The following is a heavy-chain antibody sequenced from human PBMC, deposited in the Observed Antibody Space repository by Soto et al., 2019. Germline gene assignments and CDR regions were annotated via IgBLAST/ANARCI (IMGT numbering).Heavy chain of an antibody. CDR2: ISYDGRNK. Sequence: QVQLVESGGGVVQPGRSLRLSCAASGFTFSTYGMYWVRQAPGKGLEWLAVISYDGRNKYYGDSMKGRFTISRDNGKNSLYLEIHSLRAEDTAVYYCARESEDLTTNFDYWGQGTLVTVSS. V-gene: IGHV3-30*03. J-gene: IGHJ4*02. CDR1: GFTFSTYG. CDR3: ARESEDLTTNFDY.